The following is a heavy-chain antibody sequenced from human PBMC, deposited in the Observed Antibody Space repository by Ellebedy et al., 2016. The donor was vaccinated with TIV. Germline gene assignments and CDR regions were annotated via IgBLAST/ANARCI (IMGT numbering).Heavy chain of an antibody. CDR2: MNPNSGNT. D-gene: IGHD3-22*01. Sequence: ASVKVSCXASGYTFPSYDINWVRQATGQGLEWMGWMNPNSGNTNYAQKLQGRVTMTTDTSTSTAYMELRSLRSDDTAVYYCARVGYYDSSGYYPKGAFDIWGQGTMVTVSS. J-gene: IGHJ3*02. V-gene: IGHV1-18*01. CDR3: ARVGYYDSSGYYPKGAFDI. CDR1: GYTFPSYD.